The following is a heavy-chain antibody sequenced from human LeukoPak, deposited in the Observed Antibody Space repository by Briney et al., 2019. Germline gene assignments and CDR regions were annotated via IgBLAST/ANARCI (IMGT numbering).Heavy chain of an antibody. V-gene: IGHV3-23*01. CDR2: ISGSGDRT. Sequence: GGSLRLSCAASGFTFSRYDMNWVRQAPGKGLEWLSVISGSGDRTYYAGSVKGRFTVSRDNSKNTLYLQMNSLRAEDTAVYHCAKDLRPDILTGSPFDYWGQGSLVTVSS. CDR3: AKDLRPDILTGSPFDY. J-gene: IGHJ4*02. D-gene: IGHD3-9*01. CDR1: GFTFSRYD.